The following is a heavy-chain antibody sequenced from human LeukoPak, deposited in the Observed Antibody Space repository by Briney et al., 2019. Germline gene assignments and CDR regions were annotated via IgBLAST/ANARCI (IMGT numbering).Heavy chain of an antibody. CDR1: GGPFSSYA. CDR3: ASLIKANTAMVTVEDY. D-gene: IGHD5-18*01. V-gene: IGHV1-69*13. Sequence: SVKVSCKASGGPFSSYAISWVRQAPGQGLEWMGGIIPIFGTANYAQKFQGRVTITADESTSTAYMELSSLRSEDTAVYYCASLIKANTAMVTVEDYWGQGTLVTVAS. CDR2: IIPIFGTA. J-gene: IGHJ4*02.